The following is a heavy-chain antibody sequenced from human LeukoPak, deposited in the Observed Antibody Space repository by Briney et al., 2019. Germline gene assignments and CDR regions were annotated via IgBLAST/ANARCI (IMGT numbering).Heavy chain of an antibody. D-gene: IGHD4-17*01. CDR2: IIPIFGTA. Sequence: ASVKVSCKASGGTFSSYAISWVRQAPGQGLEWMGGIIPIFGTANYAQKFQGRVTITADESTSTAYMELSSLRSEDTAVYYCARGGPVTNWFDPWGQGTLVTVSS. CDR3: ARGGPVTNWFDP. J-gene: IGHJ5*02. V-gene: IGHV1-69*13. CDR1: GGTFSSYA.